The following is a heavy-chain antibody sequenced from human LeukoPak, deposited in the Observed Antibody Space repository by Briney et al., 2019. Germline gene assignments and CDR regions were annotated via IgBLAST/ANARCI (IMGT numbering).Heavy chain of an antibody. Sequence: GGSLRLSCAASGFTSGNYAISWVRQVPGKGLEWVSGIDHSGSSTYNADSVKGRATISRDNSRNTLYLQMNSLRAEDTAVYYCAKDHDSWGSFSGAFDIWGQGTMVTVSS. J-gene: IGHJ3*02. V-gene: IGHV3-23*01. CDR1: GFTSGNYA. CDR2: IDHSGSST. D-gene: IGHD3-22*01. CDR3: AKDHDSWGSFSGAFDI.